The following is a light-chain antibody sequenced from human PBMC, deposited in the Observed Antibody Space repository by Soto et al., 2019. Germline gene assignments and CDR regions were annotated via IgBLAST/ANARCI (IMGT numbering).Light chain of an antibody. CDR3: QQYFSIPLYT. J-gene: IGKJ2*01. V-gene: IGKV4-1*01. CDR2: WAS. Sequence: DIVMTQSPDSLAVSLGERATINCKSSQSVLYSSNNKSYLAWYQQKLGQPPKLLIYWASTRESGVPDRFSGSGSGTDFTLTISSLQAEDVAVYYCQQYFSIPLYTFGQGTKLEIK. CDR1: QSVLYSSNNKSY.